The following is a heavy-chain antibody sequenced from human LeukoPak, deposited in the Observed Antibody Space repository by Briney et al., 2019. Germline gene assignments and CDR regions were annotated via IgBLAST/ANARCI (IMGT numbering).Heavy chain of an antibody. Sequence: GGSLRLSCAASGFTFSSYAMHWVRQAPGKGLEWVAVISYDGSNKYYADSVKGRFTISRDNSKNTLYLQMNSLRAEDTAVYYCAKERSTAMVYYYYYGMDVWGQGTTVTVSS. CDR3: AKERSTAMVYYYYYGMDV. V-gene: IGHV3-30-3*01. D-gene: IGHD5-18*01. CDR2: ISYDGSNK. CDR1: GFTFSSYA. J-gene: IGHJ6*02.